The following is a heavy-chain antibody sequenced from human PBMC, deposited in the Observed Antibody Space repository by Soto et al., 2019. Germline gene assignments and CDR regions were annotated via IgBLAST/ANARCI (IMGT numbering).Heavy chain of an antibody. Sequence: PSETLSLTCAVYGGSFSGYYWSWIRQPPGKGLEWIGEINHSGSTNYNPSLKSRVTISVDTSKNQFSLKLSSVTAADTAVYYCARDAPIPLRPQPWFDPWGQGTLVTVSS. CDR1: GGSFSGYY. V-gene: IGHV4-34*01. D-gene: IGHD2-2*01. CDR2: INHSGST. J-gene: IGHJ5*02. CDR3: ARDAPIPLRPQPWFDP.